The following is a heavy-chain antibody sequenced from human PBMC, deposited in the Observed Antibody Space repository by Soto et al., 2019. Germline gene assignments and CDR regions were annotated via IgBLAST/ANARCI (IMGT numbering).Heavy chain of an antibody. CDR3: ARDDKWAFDI. D-gene: IGHD2-8*01. J-gene: IGHJ3*02. Sequence: GGSLRLSCEASGFIFRSYAMNWFRQAPGKGLEWLSYISVGGGSIFYADSVKGRFTISRDDGKNSLYLQIKTVRDEDTARYYCARDDKWAFDIWGQGTMVTVSS. CDR2: ISVGGGSI. CDR1: GFIFRSYA. V-gene: IGHV3-48*02.